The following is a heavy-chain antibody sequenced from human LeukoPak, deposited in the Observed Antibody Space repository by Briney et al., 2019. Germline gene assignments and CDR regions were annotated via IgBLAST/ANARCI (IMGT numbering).Heavy chain of an antibody. CDR3: ARDPGMVGATSGGMDY. CDR2: INPSGGST. J-gene: IGHJ4*02. Sequence: ASVKVSCKASGYTFTGYYMHWVRQAPGQGLEWMGIINPSGGSTSYAQKFQGRVTMTRDMSTSTVYMELSSLRSEDTAVYYCARDPGMVGATSGGMDYWGQGTLVTVSS. D-gene: IGHD1-26*01. V-gene: IGHV1-46*01. CDR1: GYTFTGYY.